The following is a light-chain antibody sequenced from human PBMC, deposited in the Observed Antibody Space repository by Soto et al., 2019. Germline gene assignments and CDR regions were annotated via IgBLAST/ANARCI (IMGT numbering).Light chain of an antibody. CDR3: QRGDT. CDR2: DAS. J-gene: IGKJ5*01. Sequence: EIVLTQSPATLSLSPGERATLSCRASQSVSSNLVWYQQKPGQAPRLLIYDASNRATGIPARFSGSGSGTDFTLIISSLEPEDFAVYYCQRGDTFGQGTRLEIK. V-gene: IGKV3-11*01. CDR1: QSVSSN.